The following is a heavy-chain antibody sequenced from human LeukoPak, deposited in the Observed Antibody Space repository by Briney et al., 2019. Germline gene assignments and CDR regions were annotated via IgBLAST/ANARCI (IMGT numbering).Heavy chain of an antibody. Sequence: PGGSLRLSCAASGFTFSSYAMHWVRQAPGKGLEWVAVLSYDGTNKYYADSVRGRFTISRDNSKNTLYLQMNSLRAEDTAVYYCAKDLMEYCTTGACGSGWWGQGTLVTVSS. D-gene: IGHD2-8*01. V-gene: IGHV3-30*18. J-gene: IGHJ4*02. CDR3: AKDLMEYCTTGACGSGW. CDR1: GFTFSSYA. CDR2: LSYDGTNK.